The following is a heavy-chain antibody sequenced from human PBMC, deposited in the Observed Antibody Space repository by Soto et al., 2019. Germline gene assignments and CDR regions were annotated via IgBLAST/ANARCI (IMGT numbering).Heavy chain of an antibody. D-gene: IGHD2-2*02. CDR3: ARGGNNCSSTSCYKGDYYMDV. Sequence: ASVKVSCKASGYTFTGYYMHWVRQAPGQGLEWMGWINPNSGGTNYAQKFQGWVTMTRDTSISTAYMELSRLRSDDTAVYYCARGGNNCSSTSCYKGDYYMDVWGKGTTVTVSS. V-gene: IGHV1-2*04. CDR2: INPNSGGT. CDR1: GYTFTGYY. J-gene: IGHJ6*03.